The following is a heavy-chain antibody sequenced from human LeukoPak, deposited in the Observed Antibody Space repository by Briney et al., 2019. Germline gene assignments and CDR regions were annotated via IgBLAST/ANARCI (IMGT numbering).Heavy chain of an antibody. CDR1: GGSISSSTYY. V-gene: IGHV4-39*02. CDR3: ASAPRQASIGGLDY. J-gene: IGHJ4*02. Sequence: SESLSLTCTVSGGSISSSTYYWGWIRQPPGKGLEWIGAISYTGTTYYNPSLRSRVSISVDTSKNHFSLSLRSVTAADTALYYCASAPRQASIGGLDYWGQGTLVAAST. CDR2: ISYTGTT. D-gene: IGHD3-16*01.